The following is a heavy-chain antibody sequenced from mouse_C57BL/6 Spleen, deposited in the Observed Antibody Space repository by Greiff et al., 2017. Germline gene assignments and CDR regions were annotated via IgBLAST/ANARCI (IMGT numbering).Heavy chain of an antibody. D-gene: IGHD2-4*01. V-gene: IGHV1-59*01. CDR3: ARSAYDYGAWFAY. CDR2: IDPSDSYT. CDR1: GYTFTSYW. J-gene: IGHJ3*01. Sequence: QVQLQQSGAELVRPGTSVKLSCKASGYTFTSYWMHWVKQRPGQGLEWIGVIDPSDSYTNYNQKFKGKATLTVDTSSSTAYMQLSSLTSEDSAVYYCARSAYDYGAWFAYWGQGTLVTVSA.